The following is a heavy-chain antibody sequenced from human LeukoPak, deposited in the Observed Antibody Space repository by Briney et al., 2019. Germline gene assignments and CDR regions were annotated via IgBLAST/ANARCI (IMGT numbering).Heavy chain of an antibody. V-gene: IGHV6-1*01. CDR3: ARSAGHFDY. CDR2: TYYRSKWHN. Sequence: SQTLSLTCVLSGDSLSSKSAAWNWIRQSPSRGLEWLGRTYYRSKWHNDYTLSVKSRITINPDTSKNQFSLQLNSVTPEDMAVYYCARSAGHFDYWGQGTLVTVSS. J-gene: IGHJ4*02. CDR1: GDSLSSKSAA.